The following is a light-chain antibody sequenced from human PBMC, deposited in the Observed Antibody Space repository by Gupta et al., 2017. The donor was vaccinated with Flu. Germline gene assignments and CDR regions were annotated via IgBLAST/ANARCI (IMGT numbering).Light chain of an antibody. Sequence: QSALTQPPSASGSPGQSATISCTGTSSDVGGYNFVSWYQQHPGKAPNLMIYEVSKRPSGVPDRFSGSKCGNTASLTVCGLQAEDEADYYCSSCAGSNNFAVFGGGTKLTVL. CDR2: EVS. CDR3: SSCAGSNNFAV. CDR1: SSDVGGYNF. J-gene: IGLJ2*01. V-gene: IGLV2-8*01.